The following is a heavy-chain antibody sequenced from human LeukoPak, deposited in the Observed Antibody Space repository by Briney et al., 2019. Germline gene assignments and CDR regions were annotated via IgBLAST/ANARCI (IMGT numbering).Heavy chain of an antibody. J-gene: IGHJ4*02. CDR3: ARDVGARLSGF. D-gene: IGHD6-6*01. CDR2: IYHSGNA. CDR1: GGSISSNNW. V-gene: IGHV4-4*02. Sequence: SETLSLTCAISGGSISSNNWWSWVPQPPGKGLEWIGEIYHSGNANYNPSLKTRVTMSVDKSKNQFSLILSSVTAADTAVYYCARDVGARLSGFWGQGTLVTVSS.